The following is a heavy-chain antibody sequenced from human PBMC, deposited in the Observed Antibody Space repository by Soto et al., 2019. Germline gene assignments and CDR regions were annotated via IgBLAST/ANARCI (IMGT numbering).Heavy chain of an antibody. J-gene: IGHJ4*02. V-gene: IGHV1-8*01. CDR2: MNPNSGNT. Sequence: GASVKVSCKASGYTFTSYDINWVRQATGQGLEWMGWMNPNSGNTGYAQKFQGRVSLTRDTSISTAFMELNSLSADDTAVYYCARGLYYDSSGYHVAVDYWGQGTPVTVSS. CDR1: GYTFTSYD. D-gene: IGHD3-22*01. CDR3: ARGLYYDSSGYHVAVDY.